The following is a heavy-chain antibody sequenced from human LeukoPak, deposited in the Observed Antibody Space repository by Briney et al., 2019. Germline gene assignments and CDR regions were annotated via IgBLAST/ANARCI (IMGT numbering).Heavy chain of an antibody. Sequence: ASVKVSCKASGYAFTGYYMHWVRQAPGQGLEWMGWINPNSGGTNYAQKFQGRVAMTRDASISTAYMELSRLRSDDTAVYYCARGAAAAYSGFDPWGQGTLVTVYS. D-gene: IGHD6-13*01. CDR3: ARGAAAAYSGFDP. V-gene: IGHV1-2*02. CDR2: INPNSGGT. CDR1: GYAFTGYY. J-gene: IGHJ5*02.